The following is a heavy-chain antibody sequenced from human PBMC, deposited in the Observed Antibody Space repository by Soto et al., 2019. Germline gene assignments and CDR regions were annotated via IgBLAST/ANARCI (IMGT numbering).Heavy chain of an antibody. Sequence: GASVKVSCKASGGTFSSYAISWVRQAPGQGLEWKGGIIPIFGTANYAQKFQGRVTITADESTSTAYMELSSLRSEDTAVYYCASPPYDFWSGYPRAGDYYYGMDVWGQGTTVTVSS. CDR3: ASPPYDFWSGYPRAGDYYYGMDV. CDR1: GGTFSSYA. J-gene: IGHJ6*02. CDR2: IIPIFGTA. V-gene: IGHV1-69*13. D-gene: IGHD3-3*01.